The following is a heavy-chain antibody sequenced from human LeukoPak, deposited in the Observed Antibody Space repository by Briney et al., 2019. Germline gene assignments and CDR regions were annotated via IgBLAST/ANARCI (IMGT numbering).Heavy chain of an antibody. D-gene: IGHD6-19*01. Sequence: SQTLSLTCAVSGGSISSGGYSWSWIRQPPGKGLEWIGYIYHSGSTYYNPSLKSRVTMSVDRSKNQFSLKLSSVTAADTAVYYCARSGSSGWFDYWGQGTLVTVSS. V-gene: IGHV4-30-2*01. CDR3: ARSGSSGWFDY. J-gene: IGHJ4*02. CDR2: IYHSGST. CDR1: GGSISSGGYS.